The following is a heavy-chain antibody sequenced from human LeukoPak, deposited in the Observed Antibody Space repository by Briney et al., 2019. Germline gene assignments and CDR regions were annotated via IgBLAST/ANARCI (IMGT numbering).Heavy chain of an antibody. V-gene: IGHV3-30*02. J-gene: IGHJ4*02. CDR1: GFTFSSYG. D-gene: IGHD1-26*01. Sequence: PGGSLRLSCAASGFTFSSYGMHWVRQAPGKGLEWVAFIRYDGSNKYYADSVKGRFTISRDNSKNTLYLQMNSLRAEDTAVYYCAKDRILGQAGGYLIDYWGQGTLVTVSS. CDR3: AKDRILGQAGGYLIDY. CDR2: IRYDGSNK.